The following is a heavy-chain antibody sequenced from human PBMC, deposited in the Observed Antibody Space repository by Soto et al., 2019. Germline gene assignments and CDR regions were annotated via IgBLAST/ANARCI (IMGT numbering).Heavy chain of an antibody. V-gene: IGHV3-7*05. CDR3: ARDVSRGSSGYYLDVFDI. Sequence: GGSLRLSCAASGFTFGNYWMTWVRQAPGKGLEWVANIKGDGSAKSYLDSVRGRFTVSRDNAENSLFLQMNILRAEDTALYYCARDVSRGSSGYYLDVFDIGGQGKMVTVSS. CDR2: IKGDGSAK. D-gene: IGHD6-25*01. CDR1: GFTFGNYW. J-gene: IGHJ3*02.